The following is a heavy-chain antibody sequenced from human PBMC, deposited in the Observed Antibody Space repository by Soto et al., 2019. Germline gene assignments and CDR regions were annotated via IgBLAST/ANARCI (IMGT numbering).Heavy chain of an antibody. CDR2: IYSGGST. J-gene: IGHJ4*02. D-gene: IGHD3-10*01. V-gene: IGHV3-66*01. CDR3: ARDVYSITMVRGPS. CDR1: GFTVSSNY. Sequence: EVQLVESGGGLVQPGGSLRLSCAASGFTVSSNYMSWVRQAPGKGLEWVSVIYSGGSTYYADSVKGRFTISRDNSKNTLYLQMNSLRAEDTAVYYCARDVYSITMVRGPSWGQGTLVTVSS.